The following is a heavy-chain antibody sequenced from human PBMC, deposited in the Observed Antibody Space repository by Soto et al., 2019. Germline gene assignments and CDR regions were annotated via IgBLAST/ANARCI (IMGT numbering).Heavy chain of an antibody. D-gene: IGHD6-6*01. V-gene: IGHV3-23*01. CDR2: IVGGGGFS. CDR1: GFTFSAYT. J-gene: IGHJ4*02. Sequence: GGSLRLSCAASGFTFSAYTMSWVRQAPGKGLEWVATIVGGGGFSRYADSVKGRFTISRDNSKNTLYLQMNSLRAEDTAVYYCAKKYSTSPAPGNYFDSWGQGNLVTVSS. CDR3: AKKYSTSPAPGNYFDS.